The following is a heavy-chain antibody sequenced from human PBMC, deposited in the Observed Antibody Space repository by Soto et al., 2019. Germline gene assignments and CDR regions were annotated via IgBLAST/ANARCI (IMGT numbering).Heavy chain of an antibody. CDR1: GGSISSGGYY. CDR2: IYYSGST. D-gene: IGHD4-17*01. CDR3: ARIRRVDYGAWSGNYYYYYMDV. Sequence: SETLSLTCTVSGGSISSGGYYWSWIRQHPGKGLEWIGYIYYSGSTYYNPSLKSRVTISVDTSKNQFSLKLSSVTAADTATYYCARIRRVDYGAWSGNYYYYYMDVWGKGTTVTVSS. V-gene: IGHV4-31*03. J-gene: IGHJ6*03.